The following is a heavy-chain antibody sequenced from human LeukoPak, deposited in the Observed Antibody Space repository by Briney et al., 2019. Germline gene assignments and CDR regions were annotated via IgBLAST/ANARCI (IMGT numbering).Heavy chain of an antibody. CDR3: AKETVDTAMVVDY. D-gene: IGHD5-18*01. V-gene: IGHV4-39*01. Sequence: PSETLSLTCTVSGGSISSSGYYWGWIRQPPGKGLEWIGSIYYSGSTYYNPSLKSRVTISVDTSKNQFSLKLSSVTAADTAVYYCAKETVDTAMVVDYWGQGTLVTVSS. CDR1: GGSISSSGYY. J-gene: IGHJ4*02. CDR2: IYYSGST.